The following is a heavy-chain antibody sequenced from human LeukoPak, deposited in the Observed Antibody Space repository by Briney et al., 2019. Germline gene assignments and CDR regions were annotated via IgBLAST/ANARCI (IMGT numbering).Heavy chain of an antibody. CDR2: IRYDGSNK. J-gene: IGHJ4*02. CDR1: GFTFSSYG. CDR3: VKTYDFWCGYYAPVDY. V-gene: IGHV3-30*02. D-gene: IGHD3-3*01. Sequence: GGSLRLSCAASGFTFSSYGMHWVRQAPGKGLEWVAFIRYDGSNKYYADSVKGRFTISRDNSKNTLYLQMNSLRAEDTAVYYCVKTYDFWCGYYAPVDYWGQGTLVTVSS.